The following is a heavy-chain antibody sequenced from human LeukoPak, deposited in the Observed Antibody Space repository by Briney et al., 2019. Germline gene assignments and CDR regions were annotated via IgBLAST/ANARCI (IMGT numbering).Heavy chain of an antibody. CDR3: ARADTVLMVYDQIFDY. CDR1: GGSISSGGYY. CDR2: IYYSGST. D-gene: IGHD2-8*01. Sequence: SETLSLTCTVSGGSISSGGYYWSWIRQHPGKGLEWIGYIYYSGSTYYNPSLKSRVTISVDTSKNQFSLKLSSVTAADTAVYYCARADTVLMVYDQIFDYWGQGTLVTVSS. J-gene: IGHJ4*02. V-gene: IGHV4-31*03.